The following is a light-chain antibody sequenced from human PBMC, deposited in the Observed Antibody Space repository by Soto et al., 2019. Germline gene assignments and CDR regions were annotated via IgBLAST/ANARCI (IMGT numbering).Light chain of an antibody. Sequence: QSALTQPASVSGSAGQSITISCSGTMRDVGAYNLVSWYQQHPGTAPKLIIYEVRNPPSGISSRFSGSRSGNTASLTISGLQSEDEGDYYFSAYTARSTLVFGGGTKLTVL. CDR2: EVR. CDR1: MRDVGAYNL. V-gene: IGLV2-14*01. CDR3: SAYTARSTLV. J-gene: IGLJ3*02.